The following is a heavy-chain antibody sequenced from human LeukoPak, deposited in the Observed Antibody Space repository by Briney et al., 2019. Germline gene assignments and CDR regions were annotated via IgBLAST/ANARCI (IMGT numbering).Heavy chain of an antibody. CDR3: ARLTPTWLDP. D-gene: IGHD4-23*01. Sequence: SVKVSCKASGGTFSSYAISWVRQAPGQGLEWMGGIIPIFGTANYAQKFQGRVTITADESTSTAYMELSSLRSEDPAVYSCARLTPTWLDPWGQGTLVTVSS. J-gene: IGHJ5*02. CDR1: GGTFSSYA. CDR2: IIPIFGTA. V-gene: IGHV1-69*13.